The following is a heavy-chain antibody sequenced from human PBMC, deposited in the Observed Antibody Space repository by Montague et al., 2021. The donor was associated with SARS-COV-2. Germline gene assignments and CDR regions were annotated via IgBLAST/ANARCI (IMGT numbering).Heavy chain of an antibody. CDR3: ARRYGSSFDY. Sequence: SETLSLTCTVSGGSVSRISSHWGWIRQPPGKGLEYVGSFYYAGDTQHNPSLKSRVTISVDTSNDPFSLKMNSVTAADTAVYFCARRYGSSFDYWGPGTLVTVPS. D-gene: IGHD4-17*01. CDR1: GGSVSRISSH. J-gene: IGHJ4*02. CDR2: FYYAGDT. V-gene: IGHV4-39*01.